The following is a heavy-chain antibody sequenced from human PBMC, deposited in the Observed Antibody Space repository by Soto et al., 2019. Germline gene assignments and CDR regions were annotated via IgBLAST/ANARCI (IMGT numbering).Heavy chain of an antibody. Sequence: GGSLRLSCAASGFTFSTYSMNWVRQAPGKGLEWVSSISGSGNYTHYADFLRGRFTISRDNAKTSLYLQMNSLRAEDTAVYYCAREGVNNYNEYYFDPWGQGTVVTVSS. CDR3: AREGVNNYNEYYFDP. D-gene: IGHD4-4*01. V-gene: IGHV3-21*01. CDR2: ISGSGNYT. J-gene: IGHJ4*02. CDR1: GFTFSTYS.